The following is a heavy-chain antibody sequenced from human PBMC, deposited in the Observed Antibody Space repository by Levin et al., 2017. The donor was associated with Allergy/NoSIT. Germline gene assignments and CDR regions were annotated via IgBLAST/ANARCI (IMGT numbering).Heavy chain of an antibody. D-gene: IGHD2-15*01. J-gene: IGHJ6*02. CDR2: ISYDGSNK. CDR3: ARDRAPGGGKYYYYGMDV. CDR1: GFTFSSYA. V-gene: IGHV3-30*04. Sequence: GESLKISCAASGFTFSSYAMHWVRQAPGKGLEWVAVISYDGSNKYYADSVKGRFTISRDNSKNTLYLQMNSLRAEDTAVYYCARDRAPGGGKYYYYGMDVWGQGTTVTVSS.